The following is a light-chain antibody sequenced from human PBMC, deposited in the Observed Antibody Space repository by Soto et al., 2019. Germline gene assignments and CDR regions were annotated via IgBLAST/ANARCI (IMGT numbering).Light chain of an antibody. Sequence: EALMTQSPGTLSXSPXERASRSCRASQSVSDYLAWYQQRPGQAPRLLIFGASTRATGFPARFSGSGSGTDFTLTISSLQAEDVAVYYCQQYYSTPYTFGQGTKV. J-gene: IGKJ2*01. V-gene: IGKV3-15*01. CDR2: GAS. CDR1: QSVSDY. CDR3: QQYYSTPYT.